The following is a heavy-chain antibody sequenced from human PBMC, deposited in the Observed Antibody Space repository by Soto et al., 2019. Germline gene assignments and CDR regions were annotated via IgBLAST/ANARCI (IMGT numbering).Heavy chain of an antibody. D-gene: IGHD2-2*01. Sequence: QVHLVESGGGVGQPGRSLRLSCAASGFSFNDFGVHWVRQAPGKGLEWVAVIWYGGKKTNYVDSVKGRFIISRDISKNMFYLQMNSLRYEVTAVYYCARENAPPYFDYWGQGTLVTVSS. V-gene: IGHV3-33*01. CDR1: GFSFNDFG. J-gene: IGHJ4*02. CDR2: IWYGGKKT. CDR3: ARENAPPYFDY.